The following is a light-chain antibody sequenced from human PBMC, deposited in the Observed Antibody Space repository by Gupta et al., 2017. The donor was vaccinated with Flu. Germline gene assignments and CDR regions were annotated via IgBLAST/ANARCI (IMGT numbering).Light chain of an antibody. CDR1: QSIDKS. CDR3: RRGLTPSWT. V-gene: IGKV1-39*01. CDR2: AAS. J-gene: IGKJ1*01. Sequence: PSSLSASEGDGVTITCRASQSIDKSLDRHQPEPGKGPNLLIFAASKARIPVRLRFSGCGSGLALTLTILKRQPEAVGSYYCRRGLTPSWTFGQGTTVDVK.